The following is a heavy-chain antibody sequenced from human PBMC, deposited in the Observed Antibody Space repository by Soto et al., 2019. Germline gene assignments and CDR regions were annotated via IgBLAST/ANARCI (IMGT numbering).Heavy chain of an antibody. CDR1: GGSISSYY. V-gene: IGHV4-59*01. CDR3: ARARNDYGDYIFDY. Sequence: SETLSLTCTVSGGSISSYYWSWIWQPPGKGLEWIGYIYYSGSTNYNPSLKSRVTISVDTSKNQFSLKLSSVTAADTAVYYCARARNDYGDYIFDYWGQGTLVTVSS. J-gene: IGHJ4*02. CDR2: IYYSGST. D-gene: IGHD4-17*01.